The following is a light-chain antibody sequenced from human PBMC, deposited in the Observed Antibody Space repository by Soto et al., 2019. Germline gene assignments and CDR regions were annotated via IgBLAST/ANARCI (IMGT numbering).Light chain of an antibody. V-gene: IGKV3-11*01. J-gene: IGKJ1*01. CDR3: HQRTNWPPWT. CDR2: DAS. CDR1: QSVSSY. Sequence: EIVLTQSPSTLSLSPGERATLSCRASQSVSSYLDWYQQKPGQAPRLLIYDASNRASGTPARFSGSGSGTDFTLTISSIEPEDFAVYYCHQRTNWPPWTFGQGTKVEIK.